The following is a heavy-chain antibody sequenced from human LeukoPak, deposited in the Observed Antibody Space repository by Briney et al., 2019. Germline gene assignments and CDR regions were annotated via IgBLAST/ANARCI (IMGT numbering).Heavy chain of an antibody. D-gene: IGHD4-17*01. CDR3: ARCGAAVTTHFSH. J-gene: IGHJ4*02. CDR2: ISASDGTT. Sequence: GASVKVSCKASGYSFSMYGITWARQAPGQGLEYLGWISASDGTTNYAQKVQDRVTMTTDTSTSPAYLELRSLRSEDTAVYYCARCGAAVTTHFSHWGQGTLVTVSS. V-gene: IGHV1-18*01. CDR1: GYSFSMYG.